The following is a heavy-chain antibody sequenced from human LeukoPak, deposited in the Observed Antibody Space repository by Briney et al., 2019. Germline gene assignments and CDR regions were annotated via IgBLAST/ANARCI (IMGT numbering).Heavy chain of an antibody. J-gene: IGHJ4*02. Sequence: GGSLRLSCAASGFSISSYWMHWVRQVPGKGLVWVSRISPDGSTTGYADSVKGRFTASRDNARNTLYLQIDSLRAEDSAVYYCTRDRTTITLFELWGQGTLVTVSS. CDR2: ISPDGSTT. D-gene: IGHD4-11*01. CDR3: TRDRTTITLFEL. CDR1: GFSISSYW. V-gene: IGHV3-74*01.